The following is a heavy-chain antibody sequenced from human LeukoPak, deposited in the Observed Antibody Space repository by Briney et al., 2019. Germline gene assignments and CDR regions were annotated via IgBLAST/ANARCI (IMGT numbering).Heavy chain of an antibody. Sequence: GGSLRLSCAASGFTLNSYAMHWVRQAPGMGLEWVAVITYDGYKEFYADSVKGRFTISRDNSKNTLYLQMNSLRAEDTAVYYCAKEWPDCGGSSGDGWYFDLWGRGTLVTVSS. CDR1: GFTLNSYA. D-gene: IGHD4-23*01. J-gene: IGHJ2*01. V-gene: IGHV3-30-3*01. CDR3: AKEWPDCGGSSGDGWYFDL. CDR2: ITYDGYKE.